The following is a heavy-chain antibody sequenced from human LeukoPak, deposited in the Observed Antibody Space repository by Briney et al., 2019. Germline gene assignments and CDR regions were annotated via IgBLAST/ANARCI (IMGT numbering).Heavy chain of an antibody. CDR1: GGSISSYY. D-gene: IGHD4-17*01. Sequence: PSETLSLTCTVSGGSISSYYWSWIRQPPGKGLEWIGYIYYSGSTNYNPSPKSRVTISVDTSKNQFSLKLSSVTAADTAVYYCARVPFSSYGDSYYGMDVWGQGTTVTVSS. J-gene: IGHJ6*02. V-gene: IGHV4-59*01. CDR2: IYYSGST. CDR3: ARVPFSSYGDSYYGMDV.